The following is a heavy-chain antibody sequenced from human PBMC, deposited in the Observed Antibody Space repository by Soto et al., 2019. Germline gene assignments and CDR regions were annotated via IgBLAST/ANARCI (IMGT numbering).Heavy chain of an antibody. CDR3: ARTVDGAVDY. CDR2: IKQDGRKT. Sequence: GGSLRLSCAASGFMFNNYWMSWVRQAPGKGLEWVANIKQDGRKTFYVDSVKGRFTISRDNAKNSLYLEMNSLRADDSAVYYCARTVDGAVDYWGQGTMVTVSS. V-gene: IGHV3-7*01. CDR1: GFMFNNYW. D-gene: IGHD4-17*01. J-gene: IGHJ4*02.